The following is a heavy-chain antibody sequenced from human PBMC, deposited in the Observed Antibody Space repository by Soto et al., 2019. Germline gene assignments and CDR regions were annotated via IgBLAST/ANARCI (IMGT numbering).Heavy chain of an antibody. CDR2: IIPIFGTA. V-gene: IGHV1-69*01. CDR1: GGTFSSSA. Sequence: QVQLVQSGAEVKKPGSSVKVSCKASGGTFSSSAISWVRQAPGPGLEWMGGIIPIFGTANYAQKFQGRVTMTADESTSTAHMELNSLKSEDTAVYYCARGVSPPRVRVDLNWFDPWGQGTLVTVSS. CDR3: ARGVSPPRVRVDLNWFDP. J-gene: IGHJ5*02. D-gene: IGHD3-10*01.